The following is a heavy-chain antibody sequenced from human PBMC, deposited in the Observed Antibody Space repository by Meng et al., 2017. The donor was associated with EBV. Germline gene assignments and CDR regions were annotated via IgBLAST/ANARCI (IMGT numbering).Heavy chain of an antibody. V-gene: IGHV3-73*02. J-gene: IGHJ4*02. CDR1: GFTFSGSA. CDR2: IRSKAKSYAT. D-gene: IGHD2-2*01. CDR3: TRMSSPLDY. Sequence: EGRLVGSRGGLVQPGGSLKLSCAASGFTFSGSAMHWVRQASGKGLEWVGRIRSKAKSYATAYAASVKGRFTISRDDSKNTAYLQMNSLKTEDTAVYYCTRMSSPLDYWGQGTLVTVSS.